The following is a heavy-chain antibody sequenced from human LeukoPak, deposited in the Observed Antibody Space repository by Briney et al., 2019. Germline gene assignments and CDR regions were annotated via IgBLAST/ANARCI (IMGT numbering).Heavy chain of an antibody. V-gene: IGHV3-23*01. J-gene: IGHJ4*02. Sequence: GGSLRLSCAVSDFTFSNYAMSWVRLAPREGLEWVAAISGSGRDTYYADSVKGRFTISRDNSRNTVYLQMNSLRADDTAVYYCARARYENSGHYYDHWGQGALVTVSS. D-gene: IGHD3-22*01. CDR2: ISGSGRDT. CDR3: ARARYENSGHYYDH. CDR1: DFTFSNYA.